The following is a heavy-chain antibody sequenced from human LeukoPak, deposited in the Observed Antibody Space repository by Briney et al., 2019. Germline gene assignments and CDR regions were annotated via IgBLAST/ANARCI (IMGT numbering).Heavy chain of an antibody. J-gene: IGHJ5*02. CDR1: GFTFSSYA. Sequence: TGGSLRLSCAVSGFTFSSYAMHWVRQAPGKGLEWVAVISYDGSNKYYADSVKGRFTISRDNSKNTVYLQMNRLSADDTAVYYCAKEGGAWGQGTLVSVSS. V-gene: IGHV3-30-3*01. D-gene: IGHD3-16*01. CDR3: AKEGGA. CDR2: ISYDGSNK.